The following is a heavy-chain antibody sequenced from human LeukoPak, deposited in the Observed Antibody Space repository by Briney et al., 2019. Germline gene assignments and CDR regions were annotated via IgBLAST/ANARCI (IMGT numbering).Heavy chain of an antibody. J-gene: IGHJ5*02. CDR2: INPNSGGT. CDR1: GYTFTDYY. D-gene: IGHD3-10*01. Sequence: ASVKVSCTASGYTFTDYYIHWVRQAPGQGLEWMGWINPNSGGTNSVQKFQGRVTMTRATSISTAYMELSRLRSDDTAVYYCARMGVYYGSGSYSWGQGTLVTVSS. V-gene: IGHV1-2*02. CDR3: ARMGVYYGSGSYS.